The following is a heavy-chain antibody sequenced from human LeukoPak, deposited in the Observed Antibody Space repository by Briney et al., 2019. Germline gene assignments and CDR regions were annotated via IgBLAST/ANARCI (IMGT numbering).Heavy chain of an antibody. CDR3: ARDFVVAASTYYYGMDV. CDR1: GGTFSSYA. CDR2: IIPIFGTA. D-gene: IGHD2-15*01. Sequence: SVKVSCKASGGTFSSYAISWVRQAPGQGLEWMGGIIPIFGTANYAQKFQGRVTITADESTSTAYMELSSLRSEDTAVYYCARDFVVAASTYYYGMDVWGQGTTVTVSS. V-gene: IGHV1-69*13. J-gene: IGHJ6*02.